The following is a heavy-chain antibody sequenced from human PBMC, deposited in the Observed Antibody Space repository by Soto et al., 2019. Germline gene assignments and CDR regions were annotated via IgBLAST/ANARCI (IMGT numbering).Heavy chain of an antibody. CDR3: ASYIEGGGGRGY. CDR1: GGSITGYH. Sequence: QVQLQESGPGLVKPSETLSLTCTVSGGSITGYHWSWIRQPPGKGLEWIGYTHGSGITNYNPSLQSPVTISVDTSKTRVSPKLSSVTASDTAVYDCASYIEGGGGRGYWGQGHLLTVSS. D-gene: IGHD1-26*01. J-gene: IGHJ4*02. CDR2: THGSGIT. V-gene: IGHV4-59*01.